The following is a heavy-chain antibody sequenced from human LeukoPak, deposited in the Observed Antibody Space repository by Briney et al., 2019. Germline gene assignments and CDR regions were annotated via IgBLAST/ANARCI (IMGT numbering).Heavy chain of an antibody. D-gene: IGHD3-22*01. Sequence: GASVKVSCKASGGTFSSYAISWVRQAPGQGLEWMGRIIPILGIANYAQKFQGRVTITADKSTSTAYMELSSLRSEDTAVYYCARAPESALYDSSGYYFDYWGQGTLVTVSS. CDR3: ARAPESALYDSSGYYFDY. CDR2: IIPILGIA. V-gene: IGHV1-69*04. J-gene: IGHJ4*02. CDR1: GGTFSSYA.